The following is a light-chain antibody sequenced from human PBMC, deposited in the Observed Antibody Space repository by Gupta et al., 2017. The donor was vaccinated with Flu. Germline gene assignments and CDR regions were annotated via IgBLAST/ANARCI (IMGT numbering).Light chain of an antibody. CDR3: ISYQSSDTFVV. CDR2: EVT. Sequence: QSALTQPASVSGSPGQSITISCTGTFNDIGGYKYVSWYQQYPGKAPKLIINEVTNRPSGVSSRFSGSKSGNTASLTISGLQAEDEADYYCISYQSSDTFVVFGGGTKVTVL. V-gene: IGLV2-14*01. CDR1: FNDIGGYKY. J-gene: IGLJ2*01.